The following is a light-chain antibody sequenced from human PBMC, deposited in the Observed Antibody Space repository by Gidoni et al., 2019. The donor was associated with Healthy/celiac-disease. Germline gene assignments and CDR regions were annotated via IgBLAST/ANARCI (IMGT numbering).Light chain of an antibody. CDR2: DAA. J-gene: IGKJ5*01. Sequence: EVVLTQPPATLSLSPGERATLSCRASQSVSSYLASYHQQPGQAPRLLIYDAANRATGIQARFSGSGSATDVTLTISSLEPEEFAADYCQQRSDWPPITFGQGTRLEIK. CDR3: QQRSDWPPIT. CDR1: QSVSSY. V-gene: IGKV3-11*01.